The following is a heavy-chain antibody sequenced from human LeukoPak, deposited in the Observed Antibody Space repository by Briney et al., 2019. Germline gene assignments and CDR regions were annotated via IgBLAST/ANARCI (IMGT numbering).Heavy chain of an antibody. CDR3: AVTSYGSGSYVDD. V-gene: IGHV3-7*01. D-gene: IGHD3-10*01. Sequence: GGSLRLSCAASGFTFSSYWMSWVRQAPGKGLEGVANIKQDGSEKYYVDSVKGRFTISRDNAMNSLYLQMNSLRAEDTAVYYCAVTSYGSGSYVDDWGQGTLVTVSS. CDR2: IKQDGSEK. CDR1: GFTFSSYW. J-gene: IGHJ4*02.